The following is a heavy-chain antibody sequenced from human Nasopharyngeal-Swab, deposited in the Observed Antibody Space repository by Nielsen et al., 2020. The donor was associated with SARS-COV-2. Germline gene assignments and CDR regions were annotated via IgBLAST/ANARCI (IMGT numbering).Heavy chain of an antibody. Sequence: GESLKISCAASGFTFSSYGMHWVRQAPGKGLEWVAVIWYDGSNKYYADSVKGRFTISRDNSKNTLYLQMNSLRAEDTAVYYCAKGGGRDYYDSSGYYRADYYYGMDVWGQGTTVTVSS. D-gene: IGHD3-22*01. CDR3: AKGGGRDYYDSSGYYRADYYYGMDV. CDR2: IWYDGSNK. J-gene: IGHJ6*02. CDR1: GFTFSSYG. V-gene: IGHV3-33*06.